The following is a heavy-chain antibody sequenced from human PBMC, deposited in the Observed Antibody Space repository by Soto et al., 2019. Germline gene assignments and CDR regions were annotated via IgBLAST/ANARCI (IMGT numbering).Heavy chain of an antibody. Sequence: ASVKVSCKASGYTFTSYDINWVRQATGQGLEWMGWMNPNSGNTGYAQKFQGRVTMTRNTSISTAYMELSSLRSEDTAVYYCARGRTLRNYDYIWGSYRHTDAFDICGKGKMVTVSS. CDR3: ARGRTLRNYDYIWGSYRHTDAFDI. D-gene: IGHD3-16*02. CDR2: MNPNSGNT. J-gene: IGHJ3*02. V-gene: IGHV1-8*01. CDR1: GYTFTSYD.